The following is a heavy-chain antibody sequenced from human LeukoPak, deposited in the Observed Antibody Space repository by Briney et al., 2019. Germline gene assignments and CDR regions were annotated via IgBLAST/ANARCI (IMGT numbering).Heavy chain of an antibody. D-gene: IGHD6-13*01. CDR1: GLTFSSHA. J-gene: IGHJ4*02. V-gene: IGHV3-30-3*01. Sequence: GGSLRLSCAASGLTFSSHAMHWVRQAPGKGLEWVAVISYDGSNKYYADSVKGRFTISRDNSKNTLYVQMNSLRAEDTAVYYCARPLSSSWYLLDWGQGTLVTVSS. CDR2: ISYDGSNK. CDR3: ARPLSSSWYLLD.